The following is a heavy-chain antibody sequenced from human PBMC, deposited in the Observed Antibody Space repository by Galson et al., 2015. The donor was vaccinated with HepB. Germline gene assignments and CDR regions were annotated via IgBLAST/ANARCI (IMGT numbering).Heavy chain of an antibody. CDR3: ARDQGCSSTSCSVLLWFGGGKRGGYYYYGMDV. CDR1: GYTFTSYG. J-gene: IGHJ6*02. CDR2: ISAYNGNT. D-gene: IGHD2-2*01. Sequence: SVKVSCKASGYTFTSYGISWVRQAPGQGLEWMGWISAYNGNTNYAQKLQGRVTMTTDTSTSTAYMELWSLRSDDTAVYYCARDQGCSSTSCSVLLWFGGGKRGGYYYYGMDVWGQGTTVTVSS. V-gene: IGHV1-18*04.